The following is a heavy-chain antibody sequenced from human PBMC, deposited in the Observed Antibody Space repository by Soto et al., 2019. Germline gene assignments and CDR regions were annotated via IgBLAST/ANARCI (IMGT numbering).Heavy chain of an antibody. J-gene: IGHJ6*02. D-gene: IGHD6-13*01. V-gene: IGHV4-61*01. CDR1: GGSVSSGSYY. CDR3: ARDASSSHYYYYYGMDV. CDR2: IYYSGST. Sequence: TSETLSLTCTVSGGSVSSGSYYWSWIRQPPGKGLEWIGYIYYSGSTNYNPSLKSRVTISVDTSKNQFSLKLSSVTAADTAVYYCARDASSSHYYYYYGMDVWGQGTTVTVSS.